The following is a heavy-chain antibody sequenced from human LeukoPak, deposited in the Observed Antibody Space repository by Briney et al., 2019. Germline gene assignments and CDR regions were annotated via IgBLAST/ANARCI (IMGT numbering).Heavy chain of an antibody. CDR2: ISYDGSNK. D-gene: IGHD4-17*01. V-gene: IGHV3-30-3*01. CDR1: GFTFSSYW. J-gene: IGHJ6*02. CDR3: AREPLDYVYYYYGMDV. Sequence: GGSLRLSCAASGFTFSSYWMSWVRQAPGKGLEWVAVISYDGSNKYYADSVKGRFTISRDNSKNTLYLQMNSLRAEDTAVYYCAREPLDYVYYYYGMDVWGQGTTVTVSS.